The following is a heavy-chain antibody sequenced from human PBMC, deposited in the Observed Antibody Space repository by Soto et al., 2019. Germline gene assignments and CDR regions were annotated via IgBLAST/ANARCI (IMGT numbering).Heavy chain of an antibody. CDR1: GFSLSTSGVG. CDR2: IYGDDDK. J-gene: IGHJ5*02. V-gene: IGHV2-5*02. Sequence: QITLKESGPTLVKPTQTLTLTCTFSGFSLSTSGVGVGWIRQPPGKALECLALIYGDDDKRYSPSLNSRLTVTNDPAKNHVVLTMTNIDPMDTATYYCAHIPSYYQYNWFDPWGQGTLVTVPS. CDR3: AHIPSYYQYNWFDP. D-gene: IGHD3-10*01.